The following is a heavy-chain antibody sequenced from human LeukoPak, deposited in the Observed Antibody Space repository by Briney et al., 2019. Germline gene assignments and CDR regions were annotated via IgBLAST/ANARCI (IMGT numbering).Heavy chain of an antibody. D-gene: IGHD5-24*01. CDR1: GFTVSSNY. V-gene: IGHV3-66*01. CDR2: IYSGGST. Sequence: GGSLRLSCAASGFTVSSNYMSWVRQAPGKGLEWVSVIYSGGSTYYADSVKGRFTIPRDNSKNTLYLQMNSLRAEDTAVYYCARAYYNPGEFDPWGQGTLVTVSS. CDR3: ARAYYNPGEFDP. J-gene: IGHJ5*02.